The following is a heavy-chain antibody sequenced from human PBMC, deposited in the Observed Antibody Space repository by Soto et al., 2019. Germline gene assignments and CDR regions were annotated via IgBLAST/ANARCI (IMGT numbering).Heavy chain of an antibody. D-gene: IGHD2-2*01. V-gene: IGHV3-53*01. CDR3: ARDEIVPAAGGKYYYGMDV. CDR2: IYSGGST. Sequence: GGSLRLSCAASGVTVSSHYRSWVRQAPGKGLEWVSVIYSGGSTYYADSVKGRFTISRDNSKNTLYLQMNSLRAEDTAVYYCARDEIVPAAGGKYYYGMDVWGQGTTVTVSS. CDR1: GVTVSSHY. J-gene: IGHJ6*02.